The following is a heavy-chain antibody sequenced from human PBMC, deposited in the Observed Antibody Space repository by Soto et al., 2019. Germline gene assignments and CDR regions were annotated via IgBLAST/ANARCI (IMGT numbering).Heavy chain of an antibody. V-gene: IGHV3-30*14. Sequence: QVQLVESGGGVVQPGRSLRLSCAASGFTFSSYAMHWVRQAPGKVLEWVAVISYDGSNQYYADSVKGRFTISRDNSKNTLYLQMNSLRAEDTAVYYCAIDAGSGQREDYYCRDVWGQGTTVTVSS. J-gene: IGHJ6*02. D-gene: IGHD6-19*01. CDR3: AIDAGSGQREDYYCRDV. CDR1: GFTFSSYA. CDR2: ISYDGSNQ.